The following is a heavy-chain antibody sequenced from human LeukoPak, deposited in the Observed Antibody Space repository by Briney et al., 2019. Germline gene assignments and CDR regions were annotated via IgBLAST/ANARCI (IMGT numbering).Heavy chain of an antibody. CDR1: GFSSSDYF. J-gene: IGHJ5*02. V-gene: IGHV3-11*04. Sequence: GGSLRLSCAASGFSSSDYFMSWIRQAPGKGLEWLSYISSSGSTINYADSVKGRFTISRDNAKNSLYLQMNSLRAEDTAVYYRVREVPAALNWFDPWGQGTLVTVSS. D-gene: IGHD2-2*01. CDR2: ISSSGSTI. CDR3: VREVPAALNWFDP.